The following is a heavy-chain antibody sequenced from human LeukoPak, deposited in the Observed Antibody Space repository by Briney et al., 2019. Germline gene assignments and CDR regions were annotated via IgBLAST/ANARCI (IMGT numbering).Heavy chain of an antibody. CDR3: ARGLRLGELSFRNWFDP. V-gene: IGHV1-2*02. Sequence: ASVKVSCKASGYTFTGYYMHWVRQAPGQGLEWMGWINPNSGGTNYAQKFQGRVTMTRDTSISTAYMELSRLRSDDKAVDYCARGLRLGELSFRNWFDPWGQGTLVTVSS. CDR1: GYTFTGYY. D-gene: IGHD3-16*02. CDR2: INPNSGGT. J-gene: IGHJ5*02.